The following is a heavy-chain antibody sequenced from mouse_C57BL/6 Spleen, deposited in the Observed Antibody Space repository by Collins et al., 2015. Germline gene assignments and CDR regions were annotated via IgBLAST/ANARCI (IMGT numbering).Heavy chain of an antibody. D-gene: IGHD1-1*01. CDR3: ARDHYYGSSYVGGYYFDY. V-gene: IGHV5-4*01. J-gene: IGHJ2*01. Sequence: VQLVESGGGLVKPGGSLKLSCAASGFTFSSYAMSWVRQTPEKRLEWVATISDGGSYTYYPDNVKGRFTISRDNAKNNLYLQMSHLKSEDTAMYYCARDHYYGSSYVGGYYFDYWGQGTTLTVSS. CDR1: GFTFSSYA. CDR2: ISDGGSYT.